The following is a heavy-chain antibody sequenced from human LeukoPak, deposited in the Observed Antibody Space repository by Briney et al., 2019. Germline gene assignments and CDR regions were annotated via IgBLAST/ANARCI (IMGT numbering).Heavy chain of an antibody. J-gene: IGHJ4*02. CDR2: INPNSRGT. CDR3: ARDIAVALFDN. Sequence: GASLKVSCKASVYTFTGYYMHWGPQSPGQRLKWMGWINPNSRGTNYAQKFQGRVTMTRDTSISTAYMVLSRLRIDDTAVYYCARDIAVALFDNWGQGTLVTVSS. V-gene: IGHV1-2*02. D-gene: IGHD6-19*01. CDR1: VYTFTGYY.